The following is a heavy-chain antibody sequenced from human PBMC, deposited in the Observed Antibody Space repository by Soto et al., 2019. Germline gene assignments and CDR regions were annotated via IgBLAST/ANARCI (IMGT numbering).Heavy chain of an antibody. Sequence: SETLSLSCAVYGGSFSGYYWSWIRQPPGKGLEWIGEINHSGSTNYNPSLKSRVTISVDTSKNQFSLKLSSVTAADTAVHYCARDPSIRFLEWLSPNWFDPWGQGTLVTVSS. J-gene: IGHJ5*02. V-gene: IGHV4-34*01. CDR3: ARDPSIRFLEWLSPNWFDP. CDR1: GGSFSGYY. CDR2: INHSGST. D-gene: IGHD3-3*01.